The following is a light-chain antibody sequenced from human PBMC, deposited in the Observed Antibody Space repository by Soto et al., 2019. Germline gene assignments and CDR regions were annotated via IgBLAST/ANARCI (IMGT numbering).Light chain of an antibody. J-gene: IGLJ3*02. V-gene: IGLV2-14*03. CDR1: SSDVGGYNY. CDR3: SSYTSSSTRV. CDR2: DVS. Sequence: QPVLTQPASVSGSPGQSLTISCTGTSSDVGGYNYVSWYQQHPGKAPKLMIYDVSNRPSGVSNRFSGSKSGNTASLTISGLQAEDEADYYCSSYTSSSTRVFGGGTKLTVL.